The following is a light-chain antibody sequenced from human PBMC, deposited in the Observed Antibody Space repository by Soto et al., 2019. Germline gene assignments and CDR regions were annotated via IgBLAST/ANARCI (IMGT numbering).Light chain of an antibody. CDR2: GAS. V-gene: IGKV3-15*01. Sequence: EIVMTQSPATLSVSPGERATLSCRASHSVSSNLAWYQQKPGQAPRLLIYGASTRATGIPARFSGSGSGTEFTLTISSLRSEDFAVYYCQQYNNWPFTFGPGTKVDIK. CDR1: HSVSSN. J-gene: IGKJ3*01. CDR3: QQYNNWPFT.